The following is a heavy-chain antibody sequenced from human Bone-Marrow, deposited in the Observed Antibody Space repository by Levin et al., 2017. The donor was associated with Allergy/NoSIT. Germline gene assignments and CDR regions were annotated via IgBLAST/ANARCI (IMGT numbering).Heavy chain of an antibody. V-gene: IGHV3-7*01. D-gene: IGHD5-24*01. J-gene: IGHJ5*02. CDR3: ARDQFRRATIGARWFDP. CDR2: IKEDGSEK. Sequence: GESLKISCAASGFTFRNSWMSWVRQAPGKGLEWVANIKEDGSEKYYVDSVKGRFTISRDNAKNSLFVQMNSLRVEDTAVYYCARDQFRRATIGARWFDPWGQGTLVTVSS. CDR1: GFTFRNSW.